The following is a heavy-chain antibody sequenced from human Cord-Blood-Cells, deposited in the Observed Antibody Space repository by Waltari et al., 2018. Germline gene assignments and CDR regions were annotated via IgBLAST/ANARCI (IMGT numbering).Heavy chain of an antibody. CDR1: GGSFSGYY. D-gene: IGHD1-26*01. J-gene: IGHJ5*02. CDR2: INHSGST. CDR3: ARGGSRSYGHWFDP. V-gene: IGHV4-34*01. Sequence: QVQLQQWGAGLLKPSETLSLPCAVYGGSFSGYYCSWIRQPPGKGLEWIGEINHSGSTNYNPSLKSRVTISVDTSKNQFSLKLSSVTAADTAVYYCARGGSRSYGHWFDPWGQGTLVTVSS.